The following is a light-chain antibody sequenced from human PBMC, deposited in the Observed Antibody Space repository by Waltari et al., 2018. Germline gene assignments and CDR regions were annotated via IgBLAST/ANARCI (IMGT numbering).Light chain of an antibody. CDR1: QILLHSNGYNY. CDR2: LGS. CDR3: MQALQTPPT. Sequence: DIVMTQSPLSLPVTPGEPASISCSFSQILLHSNGYNYLDWYLQKPGQSPQLLIYLGSNRASGVPDRFSGSGSGTDFTLKISRVEAEDVGVYYCMQALQTPPTFGQGTKVEIK. J-gene: IGKJ1*01. V-gene: IGKV2-28*01.